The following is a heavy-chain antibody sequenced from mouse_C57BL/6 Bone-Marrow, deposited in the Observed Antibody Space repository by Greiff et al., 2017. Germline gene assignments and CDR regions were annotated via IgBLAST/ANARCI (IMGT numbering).Heavy chain of an antibody. V-gene: IGHV1-52*01. J-gene: IGHJ4*01. D-gene: IGHD4-1*01. CDR3: ARGGTNWGYYYAMDY. Sequence: VQLQQSGAELVRPGSSVKLSCKASGYTFTSYWMHWVKQRPIQGLEWIGNIDPSDSETHYNQKFKDKATLTVDKSSSTAYMQLSSLTSEDSAVYYCARGGTNWGYYYAMDYWGQGTSVTVSS. CDR2: IDPSDSET. CDR1: GYTFTSYW.